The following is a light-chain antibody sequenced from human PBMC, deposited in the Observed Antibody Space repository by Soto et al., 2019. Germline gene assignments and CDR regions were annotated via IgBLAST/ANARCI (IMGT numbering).Light chain of an antibody. CDR1: QSLSSSQ. Sequence: VLTKSPGKLSLSTGERATLCCCSSQSLSSSQFAWYQQKPGQAPRLLIHDASSRATGISDRFTGSGSGTDFTLTITTLEPEDFAVYYCQQYGSSPRTFGLGTKVDIK. CDR3: QQYGSSPRT. J-gene: IGKJ1*01. CDR2: DAS. V-gene: IGKV3-20*01.